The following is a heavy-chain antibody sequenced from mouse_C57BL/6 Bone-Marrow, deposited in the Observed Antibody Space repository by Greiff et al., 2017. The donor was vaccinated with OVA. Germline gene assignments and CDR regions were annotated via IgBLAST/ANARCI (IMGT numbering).Heavy chain of an antibody. D-gene: IGHD4-1*01. CDR2: ISNGGGST. V-gene: IGHV5-12*01. J-gene: IGHJ3*01. CDR3: ARHPGTAY. CDR1: GFTFSDYY. Sequence: EVKLMESGGGLVQPGGSLKLSCAASGFTFSDYYMYWVRQTPEKRLEWVAYISNGGGSTYYPDTVKGRFTISRDNAKNTLYLQMSRLKSEDTAMYYCARHPGTAYWGQGTLVTVSA.